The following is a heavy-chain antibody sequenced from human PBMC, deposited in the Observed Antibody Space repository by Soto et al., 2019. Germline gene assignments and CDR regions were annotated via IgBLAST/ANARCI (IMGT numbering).Heavy chain of an antibody. CDR1: GGSISSYY. J-gene: IGHJ4*02. CDR3: ARHKGYSYGYYFDY. Sequence: QVQLQESGPGLVKPSETLSLTCTVSGGSISSYYWSWIRQPPGKGLEWIGYIYYSGSTHYNPSLKSRVTISVDTSKNQFSLKLSSVTAADTAVYYCARHKGYSYGYYFDYWGQGTLVTVSS. CDR2: IYYSGST. V-gene: IGHV4-59*08. D-gene: IGHD5-18*01.